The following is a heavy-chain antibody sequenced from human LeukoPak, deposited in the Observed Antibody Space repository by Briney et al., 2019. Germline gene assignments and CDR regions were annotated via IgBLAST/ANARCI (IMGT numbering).Heavy chain of an antibody. D-gene: IGHD4-17*01. CDR3: ARDLIDYGDADYYYYYYMDV. Sequence: GASVKVSCKASGGTFSSYAISWVRQAPGQGLEWMGGIIPIFGTANYAQKFQGRVTITADKSTSTAYMELSSLRSEDTAVYYCARDLIDYGDADYYYYYYMDVWGKGTTVTVSS. V-gene: IGHV1-69*06. J-gene: IGHJ6*03. CDR2: IIPIFGTA. CDR1: GGTFSSYA.